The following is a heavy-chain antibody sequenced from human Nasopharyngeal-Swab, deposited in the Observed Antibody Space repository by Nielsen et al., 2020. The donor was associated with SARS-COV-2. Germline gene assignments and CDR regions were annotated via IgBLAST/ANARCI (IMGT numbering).Heavy chain of an antibody. V-gene: IGHV3-15*01. J-gene: IGHJ4*02. D-gene: IGHD6-13*01. CDR1: GFTFSNAW. CDR3: TTDPSSSWYLSFDY. CDR2: IKSKTDGGTT. Sequence: GGSLRLSWAASGFTFSNAWMSWVRQAPGKGLEWVGRIKSKTDGGTTDYAAPVKGRFTISRDDSKNTLYLQMNSLKTEDTAVYYCTTDPSSSWYLSFDYWGQGTLVTVSS.